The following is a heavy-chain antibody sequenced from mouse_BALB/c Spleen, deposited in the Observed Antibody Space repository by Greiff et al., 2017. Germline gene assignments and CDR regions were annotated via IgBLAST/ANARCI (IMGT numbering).Heavy chain of an antibody. D-gene: IGHD2-10*02. CDR1: GYSITSDYA. Sequence: EVQLQQSGPGLVKPSQSLSLTCTVTGYSITSDYAWNWIRQFPGNKLEWMGYISYSGSTSYNPSLKSRISITRDTSKNQFFLQLNSVTTEDTATYYCARWYGNWGMDYWGQGTSVTVSS. J-gene: IGHJ4*01. CDR3: ARWYGNWGMDY. CDR2: ISYSGST. V-gene: IGHV3-2*02.